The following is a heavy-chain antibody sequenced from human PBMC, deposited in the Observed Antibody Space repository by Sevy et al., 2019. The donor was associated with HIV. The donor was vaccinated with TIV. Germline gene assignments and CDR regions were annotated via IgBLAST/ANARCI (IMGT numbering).Heavy chain of an antibody. CDR2: IRYDGSNK. CDR3: AKDNQLRAEVYYGMDV. J-gene: IGHJ6*02. Sequence: GGSLRLSCAASGFTFSSYGMHWVRQAPGKGLEWVEFIRYDGSNKYYSDAVKGRFTISRDNSKNTLYLQMNSLRAEDTAVYYCAKDNQLRAEVYYGMDVWGQGTTVTVSS. V-gene: IGHV3-30*02. CDR1: GFTFSSYG.